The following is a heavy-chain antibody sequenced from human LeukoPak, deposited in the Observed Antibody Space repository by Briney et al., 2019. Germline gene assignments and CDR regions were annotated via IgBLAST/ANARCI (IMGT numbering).Heavy chain of an antibody. Sequence: GGSLRLSCAASGFTFSDYYMSWIRQAPGKGLEWVSYISSSGSTICYADSVKGRFTISRDNAKNSLYLQMNSLRAEDTAVYYCARELFSDYYYYMDVWGKGTTVTVSS. D-gene: IGHD2/OR15-2a*01. V-gene: IGHV3-11*01. CDR1: GFTFSDYY. CDR2: ISSSGSTI. CDR3: ARELFSDYYYYMDV. J-gene: IGHJ6*03.